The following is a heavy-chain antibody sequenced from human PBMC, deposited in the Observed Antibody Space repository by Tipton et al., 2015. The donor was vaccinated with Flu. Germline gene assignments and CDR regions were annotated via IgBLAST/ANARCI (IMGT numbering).Heavy chain of an antibody. CDR3: ARRVAGNGGWYLDL. V-gene: IGHV4-4*07. Sequence: TLSLTCTVSGGSIRNYYWSWLRQPAGKGLEWIGRISHSGSTNYNVSLNGRVIMSVDPSKGQLSLRLSSATAADTAKYYCARRVAGNGGWYLDLWGRGTLVTVSS. CDR2: ISHSGST. J-gene: IGHJ2*01. D-gene: IGHD6-19*01. CDR1: GGSIRNYY.